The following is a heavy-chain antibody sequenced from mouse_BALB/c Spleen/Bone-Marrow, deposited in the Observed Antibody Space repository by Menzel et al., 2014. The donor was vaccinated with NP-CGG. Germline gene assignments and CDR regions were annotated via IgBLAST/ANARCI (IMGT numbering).Heavy chain of an antibody. Sequence: LQQSGSELVRPGASVKLSCKASGYTFTSYWMHWVKQRPGQGLEWIGNIYPGSDSTNYDEKFKSKATLTVDTSSSTAYMQLSSLTSEDSAVYYCTPRLRYWGQGTTLTVSS. J-gene: IGHJ2*01. V-gene: IGHV1S22*01. CDR1: GYTFTSYW. CDR2: IYPGSDST. CDR3: TPRLRY. D-gene: IGHD1-2*01.